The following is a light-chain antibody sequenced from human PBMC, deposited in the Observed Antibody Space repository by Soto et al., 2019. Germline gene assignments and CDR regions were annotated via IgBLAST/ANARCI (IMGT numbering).Light chain of an antibody. V-gene: IGKV1-5*03. J-gene: IGKJ1*01. CDR1: QSISSW. Sequence: DIQMTQSPSTLSASVGDRVTITCRASQSISSWWAWYQQKPGKAPKLLIYKASSLESGVPSRFSGSGSGTEFTLTITSLQPDDFATYYCQQYNSYSTFGPATFGQGTKVDIK. CDR3: QQYNSYSTFGPAT. CDR2: KAS.